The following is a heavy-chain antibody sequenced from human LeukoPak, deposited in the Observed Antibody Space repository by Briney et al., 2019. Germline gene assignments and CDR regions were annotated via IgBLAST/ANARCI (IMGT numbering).Heavy chain of an antibody. V-gene: IGHV3-74*01. CDR3: ARGRELVDY. CDR1: GFTSRSYW. Sequence: GGSLRLSCAASGFTSRSYWMHWVRQAPGKGLVWVSRINTDGRSTSYADSVKGRFTISRDNAKNTLFLQMNSLRAEDTAVYYCARGRELVDYWGQGTLVTVSS. CDR2: INTDGRST. J-gene: IGHJ4*02. D-gene: IGHD1-26*01.